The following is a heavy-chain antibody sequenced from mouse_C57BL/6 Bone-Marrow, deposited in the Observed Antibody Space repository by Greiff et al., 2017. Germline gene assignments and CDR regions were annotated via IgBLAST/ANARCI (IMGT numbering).Heavy chain of an antibody. V-gene: IGHV5-4*01. J-gene: IGHJ3*01. CDR3: AREDYYGSSLFAY. Sequence: EVQRVESGGGLVKPGGSLKLSCAASGFTFRSYAMSWVRPTPEKRLEWVATISDGGSYTYYPDNVKGRFTISRDNAKNNLYLQMSHLKSEDTAMYYCAREDYYGSSLFAYWGQGTLVTVSA. D-gene: IGHD1-1*01. CDR2: ISDGGSYT. CDR1: GFTFRSYA.